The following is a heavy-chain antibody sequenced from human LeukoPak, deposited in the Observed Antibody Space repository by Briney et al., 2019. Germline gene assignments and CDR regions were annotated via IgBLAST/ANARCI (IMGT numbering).Heavy chain of an antibody. V-gene: IGHV4-34*01. CDR3: ARDGGTMVRGVTLDYYYYMDV. CDR1: GGSFSGYY. CDR2: INHSGST. J-gene: IGHJ6*03. Sequence: SETLSLTCAVYGGSFSGYYWSWIRQPPGKGLEWIGEINHSGSTNYNPSLKSRVTISVDTSKNQFSLKLSSVTAADTAVYYCARDGGTMVRGVTLDYYYYMDVWGKGTTVTISS. D-gene: IGHD3-10*01.